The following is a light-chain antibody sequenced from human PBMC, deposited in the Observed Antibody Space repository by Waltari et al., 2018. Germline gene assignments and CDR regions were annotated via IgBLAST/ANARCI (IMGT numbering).Light chain of an antibody. CDR3: QQYYTTRLT. V-gene: IGKV4-1*01. J-gene: IGKJ4*01. Sequence: DIVLTQSPDSLSVSLGERATINCKSSQSLLYTSDKNNYLAWFQHKRGQPPKLRIHWASAREPGVPDRCSGSGSGTDFTLTISSLQAEDVAVYYCQQYYTTRLTFGGGTNVEIK. CDR1: QSLLYTSDKNNY. CDR2: WAS.